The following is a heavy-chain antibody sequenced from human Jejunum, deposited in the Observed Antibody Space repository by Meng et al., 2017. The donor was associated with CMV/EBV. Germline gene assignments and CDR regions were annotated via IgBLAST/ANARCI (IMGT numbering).Heavy chain of an antibody. CDR3: ARDRKGYQPYYFDY. CDR2: ISSSGSTL. CDR1: GFTFRSYS. Sequence: GFTFRSYSMNWVRQAPGKGLEWVSYISSSGSTLYYADSVKGRFTISRDHAKNSLYLQMTSLRAEDTAMYYCARDRKGYQPYYFDYWGQGTRVTVSS. V-gene: IGHV3-48*04. D-gene: IGHD2-2*01. J-gene: IGHJ4*02.